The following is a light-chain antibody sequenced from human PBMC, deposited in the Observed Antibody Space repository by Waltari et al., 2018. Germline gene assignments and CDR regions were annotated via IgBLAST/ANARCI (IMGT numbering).Light chain of an antibody. CDR1: QSVSRALRT. J-gene: IGKJ1*01. CDR3: QRYGTLPAT. Sequence: EIVLTQSPGTLSLSPGERATLSCRASQSVSRALRTLAWYQQKPGQAPRLLIYDSSTQATGIPDRFSGSGSGTDFTLTISRLEPDDFAVYYCQRYGTLPATFGQGTKVEIK. V-gene: IGKV3-20*01. CDR2: DSS.